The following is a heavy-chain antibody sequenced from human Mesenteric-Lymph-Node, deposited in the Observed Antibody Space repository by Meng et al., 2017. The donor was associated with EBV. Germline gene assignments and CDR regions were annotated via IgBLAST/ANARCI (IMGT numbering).Heavy chain of an antibody. Sequence: LKECPPTLGPPKQTPTLTFTFSGFSLSTALVGVAWIRQPSGTALEWLGIIYWDDDKRYSPSLKNRLTITKDTSKNQVVLTMTNMDPVDTATYYCAHRPSGTYYRTFDYWGQGTLVTVSS. V-gene: IGHV2-5*02. J-gene: IGHJ4*02. CDR3: AHRPSGTYYRTFDY. CDR1: GFSLSTALVG. D-gene: IGHD3-10*01. CDR2: IYWDDDK.